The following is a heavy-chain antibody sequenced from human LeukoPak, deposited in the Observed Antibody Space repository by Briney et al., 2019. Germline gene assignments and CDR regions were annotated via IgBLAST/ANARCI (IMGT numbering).Heavy chain of an antibody. CDR3: AKGQQWPDY. V-gene: IGHV3-23*01. CDR2: ITGGGTAT. Sequence: GGSLRLSCAASGFTFSSYAMTWVRQAPGKGLEWVSAITGGGTATYYADSVKGRFPISRDNPKNKLYLQMNSLRAEDTAVYYCAKGQQWPDYWGQGTLVTVSS. CDR1: GFTFSSYA. D-gene: IGHD6-19*01. J-gene: IGHJ4*02.